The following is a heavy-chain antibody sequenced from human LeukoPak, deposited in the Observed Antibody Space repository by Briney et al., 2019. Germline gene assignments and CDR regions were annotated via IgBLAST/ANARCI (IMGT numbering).Heavy chain of an antibody. V-gene: IGHV3-30*04. J-gene: IGHJ4*02. Sequence: GGSLRLSCAASGFTFSSYDMHWVRQAPGKGLEWVAVISNDGSNKKYEDSVKGKVTISRDNTKNRMELQRNRLRAEETAVYYCAITYGSGSYWGQGTLVTVSS. CDR1: GFTFSSYD. CDR2: ISNDGSNK. D-gene: IGHD3-10*01. CDR3: AITYGSGSY.